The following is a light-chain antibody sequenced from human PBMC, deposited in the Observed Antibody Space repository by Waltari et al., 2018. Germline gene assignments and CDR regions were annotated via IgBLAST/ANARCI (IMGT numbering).Light chain of an antibody. Sequence: QSALTQPASVSGSPGQSITISCTATSSDVGDYKYVSWYQQHPGKVPKLLIYDVTNRPSGISYRFSGSKSGYPASLTISGLQAEDEADYYFSSYTTRSTRVFGTGTKVTVL. J-gene: IGLJ1*01. V-gene: IGLV2-14*03. CDR1: SSDVGDYKY. CDR2: DVT. CDR3: SSYTTRSTRV.